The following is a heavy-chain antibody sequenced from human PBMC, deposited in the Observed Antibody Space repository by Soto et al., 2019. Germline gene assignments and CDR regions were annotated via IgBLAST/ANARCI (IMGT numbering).Heavy chain of an antibody. Sequence: GSLRLSCAASGFTFNSYSVNWVRQAPGKGLEWVASISSGSVYIDFADSVKGRFTISRDDVTNSVSLQMDSLRVEDTGIYYCARYDAFKAFDLWGQGTMVTVSS. CDR2: ISSGSVYI. D-gene: IGHD1-1*01. CDR1: GFTFNSYS. CDR3: ARYDAFKAFDL. V-gene: IGHV3-21*01. J-gene: IGHJ3*01.